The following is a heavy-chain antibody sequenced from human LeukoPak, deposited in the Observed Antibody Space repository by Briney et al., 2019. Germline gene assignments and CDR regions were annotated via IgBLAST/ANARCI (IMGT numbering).Heavy chain of an antibody. D-gene: IGHD3-3*01. J-gene: IGHJ4*02. V-gene: IGHV3-7*01. Sequence: PGGSLRLSCAASGFTFSIYWMSWVRQAPGKGLEWVANIKQDGSEKYYVDSVKGRFTISRDNAKNSLYLQMNSLRAEDTAVYYCARDLGFWSGYYDYWGQGTLVTVSS. CDR3: ARDLGFWSGYYDY. CDR1: GFTFSIYW. CDR2: IKQDGSEK.